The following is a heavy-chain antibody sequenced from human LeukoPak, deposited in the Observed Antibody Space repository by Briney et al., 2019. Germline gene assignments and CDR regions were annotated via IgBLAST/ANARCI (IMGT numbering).Heavy chain of an antibody. Sequence: GASVKVSCKASGYTFTSYYMHWVRQAPGQGLEWMGIINPSGGSTSYAQKFQGRVTMTRDTSTSTVYMELSSLRSEDTAVYYCARFVSTAGLLAYFDYWGQGTLVTVSS. CDR1: GYTFTSYY. CDR3: ARFVSTAGLLAYFDY. J-gene: IGHJ4*02. CDR2: INPSGGST. V-gene: IGHV1-46*01. D-gene: IGHD2-15*01.